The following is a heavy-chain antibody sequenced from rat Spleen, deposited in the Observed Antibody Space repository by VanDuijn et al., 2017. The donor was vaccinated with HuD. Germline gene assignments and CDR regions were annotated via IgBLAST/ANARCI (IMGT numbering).Heavy chain of an antibody. CDR1: GFSLTSYS. D-gene: IGHD1-11*01. CDR3: ARKGRYYFDY. CDR2: MWYDGDT. J-gene: IGHJ2*01. V-gene: IGHV2-16*01. Sequence: QVQLKESGPGLVQPSETLSLTCTVSGFSLTSYSVSWVRQPSGKGPEWMGRMWYDGDTAYNSALKSRLSISRDTSKNQVLLKMNSLQTEDTAMYFCARKGRYYFDYWGQGVMVTVSS.